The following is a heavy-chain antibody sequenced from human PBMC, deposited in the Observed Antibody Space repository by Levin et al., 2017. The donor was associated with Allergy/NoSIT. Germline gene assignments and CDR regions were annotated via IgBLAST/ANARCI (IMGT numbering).Heavy chain of an antibody. D-gene: IGHD5-24*01. V-gene: IGHV4-4*07. CDR2: IHASGST. CDR1: DGSISSYY. J-gene: IGHJ4*02. CDR3: ARAKSWLPFEY. Sequence: SETLSLTCSVSDGSISSYYWSWIRQPAGKGLEWIGRIHASGSTNYSPSLKSRVTMSVDTSKNQFSLRLTSLTAADTAVYYCARAKSWLPFEYWGQGTLVTVSS.